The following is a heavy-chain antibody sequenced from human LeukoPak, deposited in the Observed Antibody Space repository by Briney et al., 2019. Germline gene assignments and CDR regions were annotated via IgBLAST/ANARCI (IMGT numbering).Heavy chain of an antibody. D-gene: IGHD1-1*01. V-gene: IGHV1-8*03. CDR3: ARGSSGLERPGYYYYYYMDV. CDR2: MNPNSGNT. Sequence: GASVKVSCKASGYTFTSYDINWVRQATRQGLEWMGWMNPNSGNTGYAQKFQGRVTITRNTSISTAYMELSSLRSEDTAVYYCARGSSGLERPGYYYYYYMDVWGKGTTVTVSS. J-gene: IGHJ6*03. CDR1: GYTFTSYD.